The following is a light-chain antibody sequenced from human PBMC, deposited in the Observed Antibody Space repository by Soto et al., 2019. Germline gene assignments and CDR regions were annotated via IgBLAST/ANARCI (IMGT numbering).Light chain of an antibody. CDR3: QQDNNWPPWT. V-gene: IGKV3-15*01. CDR2: GAS. CDR1: QSVSSN. Sequence: EIVMTQSPATLSVSPGERATLSCRASQSVSSNLAWYQQKPGQAPRLLIYGASTRATGIPARFNGSGSGTEFTLTISSLQSEDFAVYYCQQDNNWPPWTFGQGTKVEMK. J-gene: IGKJ1*01.